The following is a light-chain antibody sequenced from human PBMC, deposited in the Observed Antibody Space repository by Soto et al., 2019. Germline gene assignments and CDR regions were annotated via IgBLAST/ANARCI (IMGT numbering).Light chain of an antibody. J-gene: IGKJ4*01. CDR1: QSVSTN. CDR3: QHRSSWPLT. Sequence: EIVMTQSPATLSVSPGERATLSCRACQSVSTNLAWYQQKPGQGPRLLIFGASTRAIGIPARFSGSGSGTDFTLTISSLEPEDFAVYYCQHRSSWPLTFGGGTKVDIK. CDR2: GAS. V-gene: IGKV3-15*01.